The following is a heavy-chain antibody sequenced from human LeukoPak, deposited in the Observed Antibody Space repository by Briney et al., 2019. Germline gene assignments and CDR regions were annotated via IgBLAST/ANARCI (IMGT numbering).Heavy chain of an antibody. CDR2: IYYSGST. V-gene: IGHV4-59*01. Sequence: SGTLSLTCTVSGGSISSYYWSWIRQPPGKGLEWIGYIYYSGSTNYNPSLKSRVTISVDTSKNQFSLKLSSVTSADTAVYYCAGRVYCSGGSCPYDLWGQGTLVTVSS. D-gene: IGHD2-15*01. J-gene: IGHJ5*02. CDR3: AGRVYCSGGSCPYDL. CDR1: GGSISSYY.